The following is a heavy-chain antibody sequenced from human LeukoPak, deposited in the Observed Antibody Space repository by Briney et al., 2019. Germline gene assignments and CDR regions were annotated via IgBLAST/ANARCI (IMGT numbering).Heavy chain of an antibody. CDR2: ISAYNGNT. V-gene: IGHV1-18*01. D-gene: IGHD2-2*01. CDR1: GYTFTSYG. Sequence: ASVKVSCKASGYTFTSYGISWVRQAPGQGLEWMGCISAYNGNTNYAQKLQGRVTMTTDTSTSTAYMELRSLRSDDTAVYYCARDLPAAMRSDAFDIWGQGTMVTVSS. CDR3: ARDLPAAMRSDAFDI. J-gene: IGHJ3*02.